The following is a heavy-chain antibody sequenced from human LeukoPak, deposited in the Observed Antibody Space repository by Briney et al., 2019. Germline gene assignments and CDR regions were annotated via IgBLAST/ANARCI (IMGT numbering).Heavy chain of an antibody. CDR2: INPNSGGT. Sequence: ASVKVSCKASRYTFIDYYTHWVRQAPGQGLEWMGWINPNSGGTNYAQKFQGRVTMTRDTSISTAYMDLSRLRSDDTAVYFCARGGLPDERYTYGYDFDYWGQGTLVTVSS. CDR3: ARGGLPDERYTYGYDFDY. V-gene: IGHV1-2*02. D-gene: IGHD5-18*01. CDR1: RYTFIDYY. J-gene: IGHJ4*02.